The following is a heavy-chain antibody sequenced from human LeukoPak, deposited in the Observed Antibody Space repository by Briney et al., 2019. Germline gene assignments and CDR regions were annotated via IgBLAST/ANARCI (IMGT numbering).Heavy chain of an antibody. CDR3: ATGSQLGSYNWFDP. D-gene: IGHD1-1*01. CDR1: GASFSDYY. Sequence: SETLSPTCAVYGASFSDYYWSWIRQPPGKGLEWIGEIDHSGSTKCNPSLKGRVTISLDTSKNQFSLDLTSVTAADTAVYYCATGSQLGSYNWFDPWGQGTLVTVSS. V-gene: IGHV4-34*01. J-gene: IGHJ5*02. CDR2: IDHSGST.